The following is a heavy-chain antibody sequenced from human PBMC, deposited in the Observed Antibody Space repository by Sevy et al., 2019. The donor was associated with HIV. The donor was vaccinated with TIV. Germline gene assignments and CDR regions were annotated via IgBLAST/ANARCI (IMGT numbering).Heavy chain of an antibody. CDR3: ARDLVGATYDAFDI. CDR1: GSTFSSYS. Sequence: GGSLRLSCAASGSTFSSYSMNWVRQAPGKGLEWVSSISSSSSYIYYADSVKGRFTISRDNAKNSLYLQMNSLRAEDTAVYYCARDLVGATYDAFDIWGQGTMVTVSS. D-gene: IGHD1-26*01. CDR2: ISSSSSYI. V-gene: IGHV3-21*01. J-gene: IGHJ3*02.